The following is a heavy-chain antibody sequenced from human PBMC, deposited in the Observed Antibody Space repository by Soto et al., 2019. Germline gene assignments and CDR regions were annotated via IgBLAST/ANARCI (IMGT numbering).Heavy chain of an antibody. Sequence: PSETLSLTCTVSGGSISSGGYYRSWIRQHPGKGLEWIGYIYYSGSTYYNPSLKSRVTISVDTSKNQFSLKLSSVTAADTAVYYCARDRFPGLWSGYSDSQYYYYYGMDVWGQGTTVTVFS. CDR1: GGSISSGGYY. V-gene: IGHV4-31*03. CDR3: ARDRFPGLWSGYSDSQYYYYYGMDV. D-gene: IGHD3-3*01. J-gene: IGHJ6*02. CDR2: IYYSGST.